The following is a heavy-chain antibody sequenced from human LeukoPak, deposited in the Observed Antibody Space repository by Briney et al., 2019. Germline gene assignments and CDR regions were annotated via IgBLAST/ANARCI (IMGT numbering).Heavy chain of an antibody. J-gene: IGHJ6*04. CDR3: ARERLEYDFWSGYYKGLDV. D-gene: IGHD3-3*01. CDR2: IYYSGST. CDR1: GGSISSYY. V-gene: IGHV4-59*01. Sequence: KPSETLSLTCTVSGGSISSYYWSWIRQPPGKGLEWIGYIYYSGSTNYNPSLKSRVTISVDTSKNQFSLKLSSVTAADTAVYYCARERLEYDFWSGYYKGLDVWGKGTTVTVSS.